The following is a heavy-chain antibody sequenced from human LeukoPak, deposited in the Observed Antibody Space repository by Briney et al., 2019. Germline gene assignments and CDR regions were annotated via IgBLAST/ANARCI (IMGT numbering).Heavy chain of an antibody. CDR1: GFTFSSYA. D-gene: IGHD3-3*01. CDR2: ISGSGGST. V-gene: IGHV3-23*01. J-gene: IGHJ4*02. Sequence: PGGSLRLSCAASGFTFSSYAMSWVRQAPGKGLEWVSAISGSGGSTYYADSVKGRFTISRDNAKNSLYLQMNSLRAEDTAVYYCARDLTYYDFWSGHGHWGQGTLVTVSS. CDR3: ARDLTYYDFWSGHGH.